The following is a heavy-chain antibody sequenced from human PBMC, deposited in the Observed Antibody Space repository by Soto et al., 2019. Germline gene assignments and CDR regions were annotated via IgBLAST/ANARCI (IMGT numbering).Heavy chain of an antibody. CDR1: GFTFSSYE. D-gene: IGHD2-2*01. V-gene: IGHV3-48*03. CDR3: ARGICTSCYDAFDI. CDR2: ISSSGSTI. J-gene: IGHJ3*02. Sequence: GGSLRLSCAASGFTFSSYEMNWVRQAPGKGLEWVSYISSSGSTIYYADSVKCRFTISRDNAKNSLYLQMNSLRAEDTAVYYCARGICTSCYDAFDIWGQGTMVTVSS.